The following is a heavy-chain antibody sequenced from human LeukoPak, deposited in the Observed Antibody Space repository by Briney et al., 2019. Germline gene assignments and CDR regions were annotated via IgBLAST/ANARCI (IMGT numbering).Heavy chain of an antibody. V-gene: IGHV4-59*08. CDR1: GGSISSYY. Sequence: SETLSLTCTVSGGSISSYYWSWIRQPPGKGLEWIGYIYSSGSTNYNPSLKSRVTISIDTSKNQFSLKVNSVTAADTAVYYCATPPDYWGQGTLVTVSS. CDR2: IYSSGST. CDR3: ATPPDY. J-gene: IGHJ4*02.